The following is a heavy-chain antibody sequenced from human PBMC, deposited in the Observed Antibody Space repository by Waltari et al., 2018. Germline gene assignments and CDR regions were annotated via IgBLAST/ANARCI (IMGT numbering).Heavy chain of an antibody. D-gene: IGHD3-16*01. CDR2: INADNGST. V-gene: IGHV1-3*01. J-gene: IGHJ4*02. CDR3: ARGPLGGLYAGDYFDY. CDR1: GFTFMSYA. Sequence: QVQLVQSGAEVKKPGASVKISCKASGFTFMSYAFHWVRQAPGQTLEWMGWINADNGSTKYSEKLQGRVTITRDRYTGTAYMELSSLRSEDTAKYFCARGPLGGLYAGDYFDYWGQGTLVSVSP.